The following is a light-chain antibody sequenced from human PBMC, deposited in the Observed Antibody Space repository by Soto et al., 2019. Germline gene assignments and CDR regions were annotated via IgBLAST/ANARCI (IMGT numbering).Light chain of an antibody. Sequence: DIQMTQSPASLSASVGDRVSLTCRASQCIAHYVAWYQQKPGKAPSLLIYQASNLQSGVPSRFSGGGSGTEFTLTISSLQPEDAATYYCQEFDSDARTFGQGTKVDIK. CDR3: QEFDSDART. CDR1: QCIAHY. V-gene: IGKV1-27*01. J-gene: IGKJ1*01. CDR2: QAS.